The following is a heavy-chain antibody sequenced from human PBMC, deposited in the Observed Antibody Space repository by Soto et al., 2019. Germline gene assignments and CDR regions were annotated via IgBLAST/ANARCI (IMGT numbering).Heavy chain of an antibody. J-gene: IGHJ5*02. CDR1: GGAIDNGGFY. CDR3: ARGGAEDNYFDP. Sequence: QVQLRESGPGLVKPSQTLSLTCTVSGGAIDNGGFYWSWIRQQPGKGLVWIGHICCSVSSHYNPSLRSRVKIPMNTSKNDLSLKLSSVTAADTSVYYCARGGAEDNYFDPWGQGTLVTVSS. CDR2: ICCSVSS. V-gene: IGHV4-31*03.